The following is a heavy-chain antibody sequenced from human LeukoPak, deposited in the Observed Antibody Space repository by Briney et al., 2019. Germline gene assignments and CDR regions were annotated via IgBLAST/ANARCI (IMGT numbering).Heavy chain of an antibody. CDR1: GFTFSSYA. D-gene: IGHD3-22*01. CDR2: ISGSGDNT. V-gene: IGHV3-23*01. CDR3: AKAAYDSSGSWYYFDY. J-gene: IGHJ4*02. Sequence: GGSLRLSCAASGFTFSSYAMNWVRQAPGEGLEWISSISGSGDNTYYADSVKGRFTISRDNSKNTLYLQMNSLRPEDTAVYYCAKAAYDSSGSWYYFDYWGQGTLVTVSS.